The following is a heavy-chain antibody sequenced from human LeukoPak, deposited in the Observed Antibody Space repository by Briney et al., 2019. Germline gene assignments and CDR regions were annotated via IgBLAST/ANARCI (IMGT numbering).Heavy chain of an antibody. V-gene: IGHV3-74*01. D-gene: IGHD3-10*01. CDR3: ARGRGVYGWFDP. Sequence: GGSVRLSCAVSGFTVSVYWVHGVRQPPGRGGVWVSRINSDGSVNYADSVKGRVTISRDSAKNTLYLHMNSLRVEDTAVYYCARGRGVYGWFDPWGQGTLVTVSS. J-gene: IGHJ5*02. CDR1: GFTVSVYW. CDR2: INSDGSV.